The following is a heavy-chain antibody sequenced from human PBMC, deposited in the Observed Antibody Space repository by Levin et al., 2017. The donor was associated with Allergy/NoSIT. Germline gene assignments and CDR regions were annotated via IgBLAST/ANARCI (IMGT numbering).Heavy chain of an antibody. CDR3: ARRDSDGSNSFDS. CDR1: GYSFTSFW. J-gene: IGHJ4*02. Sequence: GESLKISCQASGYSFTSFWFGWVRQRPGKGLEWMGLIFPSDSDTRVSPSFQGQIIMSVDKSISTAYLQWSSLKASDSAMYYCARRDSDGSNSFDSWGQGTLVTVSP. CDR2: IFPSDSDT. D-gene: IGHD4-23*01. V-gene: IGHV5-51*01.